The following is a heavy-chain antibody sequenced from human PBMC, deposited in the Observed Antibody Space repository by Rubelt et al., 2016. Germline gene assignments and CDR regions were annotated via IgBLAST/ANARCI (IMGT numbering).Heavy chain of an antibody. CDR1: GFTLSSYA. V-gene: IGHV3-23*01. J-gene: IGHJ1*01. CDR2: ISGSGGST. Sequence: GGSLRLSCAASGFTLSSYAMSWVRQAPGKGLEWVSAISGSGGSTYYADSVKGRFTISRDNAKNSLYLQMNSLRAGDTALYYCAKDIRRYCSGGSCSLGQHWGQGTLVTVSS. D-gene: IGHD2-15*01. CDR3: AKDIRRYCSGGSCSLGQH.